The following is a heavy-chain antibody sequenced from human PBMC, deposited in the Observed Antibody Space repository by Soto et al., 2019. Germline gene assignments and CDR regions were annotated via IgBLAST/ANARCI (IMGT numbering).Heavy chain of an antibody. J-gene: IGHJ5*02. Sequence: ASVKVSCKASGYTFNDYYLHWVRQAPGQGLEWMGWISPSSGGTTYAPKFQDRVTITADESTSTAYMELSSLRSEDTAVYYCARGSANWFDPWGQGTLVTVSS. V-gene: IGHV1-2*02. CDR3: ARGSANWFDP. D-gene: IGHD6-19*01. CDR2: ISPSSGGT. CDR1: GYTFNDYY.